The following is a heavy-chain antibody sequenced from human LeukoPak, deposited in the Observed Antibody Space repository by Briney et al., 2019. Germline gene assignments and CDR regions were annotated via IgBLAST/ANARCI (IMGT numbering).Heavy chain of an antibody. D-gene: IGHD3-22*01. CDR3: ARHYYDSSGLAYYFDY. J-gene: IGHJ4*02. CDR1: GGSISSSSSY. V-gene: IGHV4-39*01. CDR2: VRYSGRT. Sequence: PSETLSLTCTVSGGSISSSSSYWGWIRQPPGKGLEWIGSVRYSGRTYYNPSLKSRVTMSLDTSKNQFSLRLTSVPAADTAVYSCARHYYDSSGLAYYFDYRGQGTLVTVSS.